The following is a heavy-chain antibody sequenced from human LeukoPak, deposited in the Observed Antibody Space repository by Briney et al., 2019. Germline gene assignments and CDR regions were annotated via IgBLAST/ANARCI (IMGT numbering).Heavy chain of an antibody. D-gene: IGHD4-17*01. Sequence: PGGSLRLSCAASGFXFSSFGIHWVRQAPGKGLEWVAVIWYDGTNKYYADSVKGRFTISRDNSKNTLYLQMNSLRAEDTAVYYCARATVTRWFDPWGQGTLVTVSS. J-gene: IGHJ5*02. CDR3: ARATVTRWFDP. CDR2: IWYDGTNK. CDR1: GFXFSSFG. V-gene: IGHV3-33*01.